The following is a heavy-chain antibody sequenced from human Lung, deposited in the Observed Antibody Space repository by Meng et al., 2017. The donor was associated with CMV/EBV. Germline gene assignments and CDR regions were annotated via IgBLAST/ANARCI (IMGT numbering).Heavy chain of an antibody. CDR2: IWFDGSSK. V-gene: IGHV3-30*02. Sequence: QVQLVQCGGGVVHPGGSLRLSCGASGLSTYGMHWVRQVPGKGLEWVAFIWFDGSSKYYADSVKGRFSISRDNSKNTLYLQMNSLRPEDTGVYYCAKDGKSGGYFDYWGQGTLVTVSS. CDR3: AKDGKSGGYFDY. D-gene: IGHD1-1*01. CDR1: GLSTYG. J-gene: IGHJ4*02.